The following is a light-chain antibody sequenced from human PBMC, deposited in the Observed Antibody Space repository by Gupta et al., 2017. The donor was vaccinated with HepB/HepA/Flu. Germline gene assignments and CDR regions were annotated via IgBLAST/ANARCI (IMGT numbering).Light chain of an antibody. CDR3: QQNNSDPRT. Sequence: DIQMTQSPSTLSASVGDRVTITCRASQSISSWLAWYQQKPGKAPKLLIYNASSLESGVPSRCGGGGYGTEFTLTISGLQPDDFATYYCQQNNSDPRTFGQGTKVEIK. CDR2: NAS. V-gene: IGKV1-5*03. J-gene: IGKJ1*01. CDR1: QSISSW.